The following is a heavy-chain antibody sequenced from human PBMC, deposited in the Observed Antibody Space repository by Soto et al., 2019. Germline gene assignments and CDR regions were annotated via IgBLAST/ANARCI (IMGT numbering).Heavy chain of an antibody. D-gene: IGHD2-15*01. Sequence: QLQLQESGPGLVKPSETLSLTCTVSGGSISSSSYYWGWIRQPPGKGLEWIGSIYYSGSTYYNPSLESRVTISVDTSKNQFSLKLSSVTAADTAVYYCARLYCSGGSCHLAEYFQHWGQGTLVTVSS. CDR2: IYYSGST. CDR3: ARLYCSGGSCHLAEYFQH. CDR1: GGSISSSSYY. J-gene: IGHJ1*01. V-gene: IGHV4-39*01.